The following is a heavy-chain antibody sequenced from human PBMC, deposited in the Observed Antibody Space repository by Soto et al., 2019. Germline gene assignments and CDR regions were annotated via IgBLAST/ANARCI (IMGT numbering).Heavy chain of an antibody. J-gene: IGHJ6*02. CDR1: GFTFTSSA. CDR3: AADAQADYYYYGMDV. V-gene: IGHV1-58*01. Sequence: SVKVSCKASGFTFTSSAVQWVRQARGQRLEWIGWIVVGRGNTNYAQKFQERVTITRDMSTSTAYMELSSLRSEDTAVYYCAADAQADYYYYGMDVWGQGTTVTVSS. CDR2: IVVGRGNT.